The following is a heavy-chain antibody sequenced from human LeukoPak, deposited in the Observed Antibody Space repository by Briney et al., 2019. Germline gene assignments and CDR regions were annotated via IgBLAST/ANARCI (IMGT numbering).Heavy chain of an antibody. V-gene: IGHV4-34*01. CDR1: GGSFSAYY. CDR3: ASLRYDSSAYDHPLPHH. D-gene: IGHD3-22*01. CDR2: INHCGRP. Sequence: PSETLSLTCAVWGGSFSAYYWRWIRQSPGKGLEWFGEINHCGRPNYSPSLKSRVAISIDMSKNEFSLRLSSVTAADTAMYYCASLRYDSSAYDHPLPHHWGQGTQVTVPS. J-gene: IGHJ5*02.